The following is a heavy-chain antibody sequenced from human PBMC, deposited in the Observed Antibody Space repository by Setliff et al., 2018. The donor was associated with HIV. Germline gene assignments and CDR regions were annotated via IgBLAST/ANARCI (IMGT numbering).Heavy chain of an antibody. CDR1: GYTFTSYG. V-gene: IGHV1-69*05. D-gene: IGHD1-26*01. CDR3: ARDRGGSFADACDV. Sequence: SVKVSCKASGYTFTSYGISWVRQAPGHGLEWIGGIIPILGTTHYSQKFQDRVTITRDESTRTAYLEVNNLGSEDTAIYYCARDRGGSFADACDVWGQGTMVTVSS. J-gene: IGHJ3*01. CDR2: IIPILGTT.